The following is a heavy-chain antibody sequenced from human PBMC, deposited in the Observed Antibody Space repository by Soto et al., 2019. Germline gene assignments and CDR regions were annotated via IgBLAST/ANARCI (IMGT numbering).Heavy chain of an antibody. Sequence: LRLSCAASGFTFSGSAMHWVRQASGKGLEWVGRIRSKANSYATAYAVSVKGRFTISRDDSKNTAYLQMNSLKTEDTAVYYCTRRPQSIAARPDYYRMDVWGQGTTVTVSS. D-gene: IGHD6-6*01. CDR1: GFTFSGSA. V-gene: IGHV3-73*01. J-gene: IGHJ6*02. CDR2: IRSKANSYAT. CDR3: TRRPQSIAARPDYYRMDV.